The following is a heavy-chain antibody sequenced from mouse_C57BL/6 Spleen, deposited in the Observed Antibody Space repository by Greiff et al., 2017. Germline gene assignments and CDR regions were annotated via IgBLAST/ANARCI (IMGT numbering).Heavy chain of an antibody. CDR2: ISYDGSN. Sequence: EVQVVESGPGLVKPSQSLSLTCSVTGYSITSGYYWNWIRQFPGNKLEWMGYISYDGSNNYNPSLKNRISITRDTSKNQFFLKLNSVTTEDTATYYCASSFDYWGQGTTLTVSS. V-gene: IGHV3-6*01. CDR1: GYSITSGYY. CDR3: ASSFDY. J-gene: IGHJ2*01.